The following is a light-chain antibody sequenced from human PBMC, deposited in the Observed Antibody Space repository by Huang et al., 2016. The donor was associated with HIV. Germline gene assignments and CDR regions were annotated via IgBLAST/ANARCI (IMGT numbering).Light chain of an antibody. J-gene: IGKJ1*01. CDR1: QGISDS. V-gene: IGKV1-NL1*01. CDR2: GAS. Sequence: DIQMTQSPPSLSASVADRVTITCRASQGISDSLAWYQQKPGKSPRLLVSGASKLERGDPSRISGSGSGTDYTLTISSLQPEDFATYYCQQYFSALWTFGQGTKV. CDR3: QQYFSALWT.